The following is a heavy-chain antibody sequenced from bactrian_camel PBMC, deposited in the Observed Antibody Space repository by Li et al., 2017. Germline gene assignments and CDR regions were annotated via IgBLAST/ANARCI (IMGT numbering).Heavy chain of an antibody. J-gene: IGHJ4*01. CDR1: GNSVSRYC. V-gene: IGHV3-3*01. D-gene: IGHD1*01. CDR2: IRRYSGTT. Sequence: VQLVESGGGSVQAGGSLRLSCTATGNSVSRYCMGWFRQAPGKEREGVAAIRRYSGTTFYAASVTGRFTISQDNAKTTLYLHMNSLKPEDTAVYYCAATGRMLSVAGCRTQGTQVTVS.